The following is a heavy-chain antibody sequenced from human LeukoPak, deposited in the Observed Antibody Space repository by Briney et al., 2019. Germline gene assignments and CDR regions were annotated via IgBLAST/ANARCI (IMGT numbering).Heavy chain of an antibody. Sequence: ASVKVSCKASGGTFSSYAISWVRQAPGQGLEWMGGIIPIFATANYAQKFQGRVTITADESTSTAYMELSSLRSEDTAVYYCARSPYDSSGYLTYYFDYWGQGTLVTVSS. J-gene: IGHJ4*02. V-gene: IGHV1-69*13. CDR1: GGTFSSYA. CDR3: ARSPYDSSGYLTYYFDY. D-gene: IGHD3-22*01. CDR2: IIPIFATA.